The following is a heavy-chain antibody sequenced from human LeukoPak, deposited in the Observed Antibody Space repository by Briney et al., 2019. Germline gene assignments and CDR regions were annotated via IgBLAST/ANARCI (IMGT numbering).Heavy chain of an antibody. CDR1: GFSLSTSGVG. D-gene: IGHD3-22*01. J-gene: IGHJ3*02. CDR3: AHRLDDSSGYYYGDAFDI. CDR2: IYWDDDK. V-gene: IGHV2-5*02. Sequence: SGPTLVNPTQTLTMTCTFSGFSLSTSGVGVGWIRQPPGKALEWLALIYWDDDKRYSPSLKSRLTITKDTSKNQVVLTMTNMDPVDTATYYCAHRLDDSSGYYYGDAFDIWGQGTMVTVSS.